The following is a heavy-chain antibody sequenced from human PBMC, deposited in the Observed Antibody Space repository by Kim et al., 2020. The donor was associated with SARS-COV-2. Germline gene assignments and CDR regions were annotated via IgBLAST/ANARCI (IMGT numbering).Heavy chain of an antibody. J-gene: IGHJ6*02. D-gene: IGHD6-13*01. Sequence: GGSLRLSCAASGFTFSSYGMSWVRQAPGKGLEWVASISSSSSYIYYADSVKGRFTISRDNAKNTLYLQMNSLRAEDTAVYYCASVRGAAAVLVGVDGWG. CDR3: ASVRGAAAVLVGVDG. CDR1: GFTFSSYG. V-gene: IGHV3-21*01. CDR2: ISSSSSYI.